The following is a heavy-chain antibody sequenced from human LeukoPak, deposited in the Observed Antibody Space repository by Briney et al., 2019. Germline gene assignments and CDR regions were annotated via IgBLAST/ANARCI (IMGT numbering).Heavy chain of an antibody. D-gene: IGHD1-26*01. V-gene: IGHV6-1*01. Sequence: SHTLSLTCAISGDSVSSNTGGWNWIRQSPSRGLEWLGRTYYRSKWYYDYAVSVISRISINPDTSKNQFSLQLNSVIPDDTAVYYCARGGLVRSPRGYFDYWGQGTLVTVSS. J-gene: IGHJ4*02. CDR3: ARGGLVRSPRGYFDY. CDR2: TYYRSKWYY. CDR1: GDSVSSNTGG.